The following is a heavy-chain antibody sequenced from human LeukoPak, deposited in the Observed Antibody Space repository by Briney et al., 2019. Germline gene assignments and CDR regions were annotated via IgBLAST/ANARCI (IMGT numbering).Heavy chain of an antibody. Sequence: GGSLRLSCAASGFTVSSYYMSWVRQAPGKGLEWVSVIYSGGSTYYADSVKGRFTISRDNSKNTLYLQMNSLRAEDTAVYYCAKLRGYSGYDSSYMDVWGKGTTVTVSS. CDR1: GFTVSSYY. J-gene: IGHJ6*03. CDR2: IYSGGST. CDR3: AKLRGYSGYDSSYMDV. D-gene: IGHD5-12*01. V-gene: IGHV3-53*01.